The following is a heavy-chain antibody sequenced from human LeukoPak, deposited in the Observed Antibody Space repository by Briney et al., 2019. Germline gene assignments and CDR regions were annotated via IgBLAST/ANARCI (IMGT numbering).Heavy chain of an antibody. CDR1: GGSISSSSYY. V-gene: IGHV4-39*07. CDR2: IYYSGST. D-gene: IGHD3-22*01. J-gene: IGHJ4*02. CDR3: ASILGAYYYDSSGYYYIDRSKFDY. Sequence: KPSETLSLTCTVSGGSISSSSYYWGWIRQPPGKGLEWIGSIYYSGSTYYNPSLKSRVTISVDTSKNQFSLKLSSVTAADTAVYYCASILGAYYYDSSGYYYIDRSKFDYWGQGTLVTVSS.